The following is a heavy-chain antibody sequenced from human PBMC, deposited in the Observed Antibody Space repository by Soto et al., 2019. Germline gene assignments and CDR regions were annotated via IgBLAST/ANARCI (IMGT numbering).Heavy chain of an antibody. CDR2: IYYSGST. J-gene: IGHJ5*02. CDR1: GGSISSSSYY. D-gene: IGHD4-17*01. V-gene: IGHV4-39*01. Sequence: SETLSLTCTVSGGSISSSSYYWGWIRQPPGKGLEWIGSIYYSGSTYYNPSLKSRVTISVDTSKNQFSLKLSSVTAADTAVYYCAFLLYGDSFFWFVPWGQGTLVTVFS. CDR3: AFLLYGDSFFWFVP.